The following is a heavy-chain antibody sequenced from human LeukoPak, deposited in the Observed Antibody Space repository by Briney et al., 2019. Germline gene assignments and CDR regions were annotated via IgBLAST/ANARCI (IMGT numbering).Heavy chain of an antibody. J-gene: IGHJ4*02. V-gene: IGHV4-59*01. CDR3: ARSENTAMGNFDY. CDR2: IYYSGST. CDR1: GGSISSYY. D-gene: IGHD5-18*01. Sequence: SETLSLTRTVSGGSISSYYWSWIRQPPGKGLEWIGYIYYSGSTNYNPSLKSRVTISVDTSKNQFSLKLSSVTAADTAVYYCARSENTAMGNFDYWGQGTLVTVSS.